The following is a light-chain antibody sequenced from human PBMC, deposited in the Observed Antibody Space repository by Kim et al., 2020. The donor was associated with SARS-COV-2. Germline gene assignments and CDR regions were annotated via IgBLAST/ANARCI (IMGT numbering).Light chain of an antibody. CDR3: QQYNTYRRT. CDR2: DAS. Sequence: SASVGDRVTITCRASQSISSWLAWYQQKPGKAPKLLIYDASSLESGVPSRFSGSGSGTEFTLTISSLQPDDFATYYCQQYNTYRRTFGQGTKLEI. V-gene: IGKV1-5*01. CDR1: QSISSW. J-gene: IGKJ2*01.